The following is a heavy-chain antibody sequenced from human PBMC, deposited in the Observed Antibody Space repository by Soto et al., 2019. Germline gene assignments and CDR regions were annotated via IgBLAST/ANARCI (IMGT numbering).Heavy chain of an antibody. CDR2: ISGSGGST. D-gene: IGHD1-26*01. CDR3: AKGSLYSGSYKYYFDY. Sequence: GGSLRLSCAASGFTFSSYAMSWVRQAPGKGLEWVSAISGSGGSTYYADSVKGRFTISRDNSKNTLYLQMNSLRAEDTAVYYCAKGSLYSGSYKYYFDYWGQGTLVTVSS. V-gene: IGHV3-23*01. J-gene: IGHJ4*02. CDR1: GFTFSSYA.